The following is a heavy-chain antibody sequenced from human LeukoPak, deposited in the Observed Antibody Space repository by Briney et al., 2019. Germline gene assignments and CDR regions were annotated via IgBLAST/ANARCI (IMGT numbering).Heavy chain of an antibody. J-gene: IGHJ5*01. CDR3: TKPGYDTSGWFYS. V-gene: IGHV3-23*01. CDR1: GFTFSSYA. D-gene: IGHD3-22*01. Sequence: PGGSLRLSCAASGFTFSSYAMSWVGQAPGKGLEWVSDISNSGGRIKYADSVKGRFTISRDNSRNTFFLQMNSLRVDDTAIYYCTKPGYDTSGWFYSWGPGTLVTVSS. CDR2: ISNSGGRI.